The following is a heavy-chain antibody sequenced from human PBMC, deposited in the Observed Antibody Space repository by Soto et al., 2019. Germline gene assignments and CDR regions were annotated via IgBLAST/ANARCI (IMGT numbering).Heavy chain of an antibody. CDR1: GFSLSNTRMG. CDR2: IFSNDEK. CDR3: TRIEKGSATYT. V-gene: IGHV2-26*01. J-gene: IGHJ5*02. Sequence: QVTLKESGPALVKPTETLTLTCTVSGFSLSNTRMGVSWIRQPQGKALEWLAHIFSNDEKSYSTSLKSRLTISKDTAKSQVVLSMTNMDPVDTATYYCTRIEKGSATYTWGQGTLVTVSS. D-gene: IGHD3-10*01.